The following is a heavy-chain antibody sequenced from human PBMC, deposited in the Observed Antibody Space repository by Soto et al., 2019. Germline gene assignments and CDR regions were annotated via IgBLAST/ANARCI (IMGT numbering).Heavy chain of an antibody. CDR3: TTGLTIFDVVIDP. V-gene: IGHV3-15*01. Sequence: EVQLVESGGGLVKPGGSLRLSCAASGFTFSNALMSWVRQAPGKGLEWVGRIKSKTDGGTTDYAAPVKGRFTISRDDSKNTLYLQMNSMKTEYTAVYYCTTGLTIFDVVIDPWGQGTLVTVSS. J-gene: IGHJ5*02. D-gene: IGHD3-3*01. CDR1: GFTFSNAL. CDR2: IKSKTDGGTT.